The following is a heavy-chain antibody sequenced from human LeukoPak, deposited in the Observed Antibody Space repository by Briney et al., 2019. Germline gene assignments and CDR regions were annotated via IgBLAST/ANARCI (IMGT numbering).Heavy chain of an antibody. CDR3: ASRTGVNGVWCGGFF. CDR1: GATFTSYA. V-gene: IGHV1-69*13. D-gene: IGHD3-10*01. Sequence: ASVKLSCKASGATFTSYAISWVRQAPGQGLEWMGGIIPIFGTANYAQKYPGRVTITADESTSTAYMELSSLRSEDKGGDYCASRTGVNGVWCGGFFWGQGTLVTVSS. J-gene: IGHJ4*02. CDR2: IIPIFGTA.